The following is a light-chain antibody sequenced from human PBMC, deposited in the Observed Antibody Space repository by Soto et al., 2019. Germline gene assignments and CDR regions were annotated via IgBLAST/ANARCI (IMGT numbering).Light chain of an antibody. CDR2: TNN. V-gene: IGLV1-44*01. Sequence: QSALTQPPSASATPGQRVTISCSGSNSNIGTNTVNWYQQLPGTAPRLLIYTNNQRPSGVPQRFSGSKTGTSASLAIGGLQSEDGADYYCAAWDDRLGDYVFGIGTKLTV. CDR1: NSNIGTNT. CDR3: AAWDDRLGDYV. J-gene: IGLJ1*01.